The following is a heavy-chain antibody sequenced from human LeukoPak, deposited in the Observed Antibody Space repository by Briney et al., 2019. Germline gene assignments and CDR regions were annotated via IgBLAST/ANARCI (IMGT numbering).Heavy chain of an antibody. J-gene: IGHJ4*02. D-gene: IGHD4-23*01. CDR3: AREYGGNDY. CDR2: IRNKANSYTT. CDR1: GFTFSDHF. V-gene: IGHV3-72*01. Sequence: SGGSLRLSCAASGFTFSDHFMDWVRQAPGKGLEWVGRIRNKANSYTTEYAASVKGRFTISRDDSKESLYLQMNSLKTEDTAVYYCAREYGGNDYWGQGTLVTVSS.